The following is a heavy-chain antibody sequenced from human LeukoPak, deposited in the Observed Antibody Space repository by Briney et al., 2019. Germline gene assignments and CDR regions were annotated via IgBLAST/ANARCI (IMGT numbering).Heavy chain of an antibody. V-gene: IGHV4-59*01. D-gene: IGHD4-17*01. CDR3: ARDGDDYFDY. CDR2: IYDSGST. J-gene: IGHJ4*02. CDR1: GGSISSYY. Sequence: SETLSLTCTVSGGSISSYYWSWIRQPPGKGLEWIGYIYDSGSTNYNPSLKSRVTISVDTSKNQFSLKLSSVTAADTAVYYCARDGDDYFDYWGQGTLVTVSS.